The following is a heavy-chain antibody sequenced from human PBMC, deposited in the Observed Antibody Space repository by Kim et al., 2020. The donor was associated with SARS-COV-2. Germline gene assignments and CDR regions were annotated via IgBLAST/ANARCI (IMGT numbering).Heavy chain of an antibody. J-gene: IGHJ4*02. CDR3: VRGTISGGYSYGRFDY. CDR2: ISSSSSYT. D-gene: IGHD5-18*01. Sequence: GGSLRLSCAASGFTFSDYYMSWIRQAPGKGLEWVSYISSSSSYTNYADSVKGRFTISRDNAKNSLYLQMNSLRAEDTAVYYCVRGTISGGYSYGRFDYWGQGTLVTVSS. CDR1: GFTFSDYY. V-gene: IGHV3-11*06.